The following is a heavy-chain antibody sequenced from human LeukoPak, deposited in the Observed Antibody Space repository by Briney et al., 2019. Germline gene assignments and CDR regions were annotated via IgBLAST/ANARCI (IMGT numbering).Heavy chain of an antibody. V-gene: IGHV3-48*03. J-gene: IGHJ4*02. CDR2: ISSRGSTI. Sequence: GGSLRLSCVASGFTFSSYEMNWVRQAPGKGLEWVSYISSRGSTIYYVDSVKGRFTISRDNAKNSLYLQMNSLRAEDTAVYYCAKDPGYDILTGYIPGFDYWGQGTLVTVSS. CDR1: GFTFSSYE. CDR3: AKDPGYDILTGYIPGFDY. D-gene: IGHD3-9*01.